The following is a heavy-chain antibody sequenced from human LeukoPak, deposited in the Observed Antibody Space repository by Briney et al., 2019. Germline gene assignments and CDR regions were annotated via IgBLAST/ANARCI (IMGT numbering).Heavy chain of an antibody. J-gene: IGHJ4*02. CDR3: AKGYSSGWRTYFDY. V-gene: IGHV3-23*01. CDR2: IISTGGGT. D-gene: IGHD6-19*01. Sequence: GGSLRLSCAASGFTFSSCAMSWVRQAPGKGLEWVSGIISTGGGTYYADSVKGRFTISRDNSKSTLSLQMDSLRAEDTAVYYRAKGYSSGWRTYFDYWGQGTLVTVSS. CDR1: GFTFSSCA.